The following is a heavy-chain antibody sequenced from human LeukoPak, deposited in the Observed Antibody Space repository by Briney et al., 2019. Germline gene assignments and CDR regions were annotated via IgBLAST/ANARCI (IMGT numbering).Heavy chain of an antibody. CDR3: ARGPCIGGDCYSYYFDY. Sequence: ASVKVSCKASGYTFTSYDINWVRQATGQGLEWMGWVNPNSGNTSYAQKFQGRVTMTRNTSISTAYMELSSLRSEDTAVYYCARGPCIGGDCYSYYFDYWGQGTLVTVSS. D-gene: IGHD2-21*02. CDR1: GYTFTSYD. J-gene: IGHJ4*02. V-gene: IGHV1-8*01. CDR2: VNPNSGNT.